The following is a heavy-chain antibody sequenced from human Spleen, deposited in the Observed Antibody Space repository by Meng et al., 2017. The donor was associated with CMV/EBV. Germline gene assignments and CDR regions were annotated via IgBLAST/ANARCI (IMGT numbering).Heavy chain of an antibody. J-gene: IGHJ4*02. D-gene: IGHD3-3*01. Sequence: GESLKISCAGSGYTFIGYYIHWVRQAPGQGLEWMGWINPDSGDPNYAQKFQGRVTMARDTSISTAHMELSRLRSDDTAVYYCTRAGVGFWSGYYTGFDYWGQGTLVTVSS. CDR2: INPDSGDP. V-gene: IGHV1-2*02. CDR1: GYTFIGYY. CDR3: TRAGVGFWSGYYTGFDY.